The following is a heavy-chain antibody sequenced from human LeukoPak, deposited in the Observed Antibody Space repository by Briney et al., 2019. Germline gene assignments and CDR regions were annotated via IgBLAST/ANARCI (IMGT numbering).Heavy chain of an antibody. V-gene: IGHV3-21*01. Sequence: GGSLRLSCAASGFSFGHYSMTWVRQVPGKGLEWVSLIDSNSNYMNYADSVKGRFTTSRDNAKNSLYLQMNSLRAEDTAVYYCARDFHSCSRDFWGQGTLVAVSS. CDR2: IDSNSNYM. D-gene: IGHD2-2*01. CDR1: GFSFGHYS. CDR3: ARDFHSCSRDF. J-gene: IGHJ4*02.